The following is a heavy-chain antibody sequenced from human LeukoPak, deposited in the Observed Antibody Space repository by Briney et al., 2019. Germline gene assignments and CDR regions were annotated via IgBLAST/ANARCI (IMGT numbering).Heavy chain of an antibody. CDR2: IHPVDSDT. V-gene: IGHV5-51*01. CDR3: ARRLNSNAWAPPVDY. CDR1: GYRFTTHW. Sequence: GESLNISCKAFGYRFTTHWIGWVRQTPGKGLEWMGIIHPVDSDTKYSPSFEGQVTISADNSINTAYLHWSSLEASDTAIYYCARRLNSNAWAPPVDYWGQGTLVAVSS. D-gene: IGHD6-19*01. J-gene: IGHJ4*02.